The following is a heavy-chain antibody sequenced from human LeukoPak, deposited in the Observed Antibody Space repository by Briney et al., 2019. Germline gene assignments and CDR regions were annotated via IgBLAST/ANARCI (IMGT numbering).Heavy chain of an antibody. CDR2: IHHSGST. J-gene: IGHJ3*01. D-gene: IGHD2-2*02. Sequence: PSETLSLTCGVYGGSFNDYYWSWIRQSPGTGLEWIGEIHHSGSTNYNSSLESRVTISIDTSNNQFSLKLTSVTAADTAVYYCASHEYPVQAFDVWGQGTMVTVSS. V-gene: IGHV4-34*01. CDR1: GGSFNDYY. CDR3: ASHEYPVQAFDV.